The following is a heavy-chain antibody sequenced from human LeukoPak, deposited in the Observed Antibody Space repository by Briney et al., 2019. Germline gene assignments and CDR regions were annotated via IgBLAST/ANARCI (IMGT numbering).Heavy chain of an antibody. CDR3: ARDGDDYGDYERRYYFDY. CDR2: ISSSSSYI. J-gene: IGHJ4*02. V-gene: IGHV3-21*01. D-gene: IGHD4-17*01. Sequence: GGSLRLSCAASGFTFSSYSMNCVRQAPGKGLEWVSSISSSSSYIYYADSVKGRFTISRDNAKNSLYLQMNSLRAEDTAAYYCARDGDDYGDYERRYYFDYWGQGTLVTVSS. CDR1: GFTFSSYS.